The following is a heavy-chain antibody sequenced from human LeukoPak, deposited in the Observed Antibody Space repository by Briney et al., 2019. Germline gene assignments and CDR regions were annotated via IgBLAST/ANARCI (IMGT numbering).Heavy chain of an antibody. D-gene: IGHD5-18*01. Sequence: GGSLRLSCAASGFTFSSYEMNWVRQAPGKGLEWVSYISSSGSTIYYADSVKGRFTISRDNAKNSLYLQMNSLRAEDTAVYYCASWIQLWSYGMDVWGQGTTVTVSS. CDR2: ISSSGSTI. CDR1: GFTFSSYE. V-gene: IGHV3-48*03. CDR3: ASWIQLWSYGMDV. J-gene: IGHJ6*02.